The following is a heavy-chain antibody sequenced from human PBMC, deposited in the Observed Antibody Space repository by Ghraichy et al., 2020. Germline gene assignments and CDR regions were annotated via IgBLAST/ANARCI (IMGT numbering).Heavy chain of an antibody. V-gene: IGHV4-39*01. Sequence: SQTLSLTCTVSSGSVSSRSYFWGWIRQPPGKGLEWIGSMFYSGNTYYNPSLKGRVTISVDTSKNQFSLKLSSVTAADTAVYYCARLLRGFPGYFDYWGQGTLATISS. CDR3: ARLLRGFPGYFDY. J-gene: IGHJ4*02. CDR1: SGSVSSRSYF. D-gene: IGHD3-9*01. CDR2: MFYSGNT.